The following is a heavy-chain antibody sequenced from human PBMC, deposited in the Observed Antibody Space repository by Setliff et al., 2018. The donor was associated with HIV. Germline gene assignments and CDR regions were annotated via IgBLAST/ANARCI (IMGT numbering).Heavy chain of an antibody. D-gene: IGHD5-18*01. CDR2: IYSGDSES. J-gene: IGHJ4*02. CDR1: GYSFTNYW. V-gene: IGHV5-51*01. Sequence: PGESLKISCKGSGYSFTNYWIAWVRQMPGKGLEWMGIIYSGDSESKYSPSFQGRVSVSVDKSISTAYLQWSSLKASDTATYYCAQIRADSYGYGALGFWGQGTLVTVSS. CDR3: AQIRADSYGYGALGF.